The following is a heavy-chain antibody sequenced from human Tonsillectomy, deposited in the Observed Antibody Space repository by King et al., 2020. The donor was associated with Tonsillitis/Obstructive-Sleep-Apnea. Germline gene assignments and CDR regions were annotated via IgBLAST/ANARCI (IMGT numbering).Heavy chain of an antibody. J-gene: IGHJ4*02. Sequence: VQLVESGGGLVQSGGSLRLSCAASGFTFSSYWMSWVRQAPGKGLEWVANIKKDGSEKHYVDSVKGRFTLSRDNAKNSLYLQLNSLRAEDTAVYYCAREGGHGMGFDYWGQRTLVTVSS. V-gene: IGHV3-7*01. CDR1: GFTFSSYW. D-gene: IGHD3-16*01. CDR2: IKKDGSEK. CDR3: AREGGHGMGFDY.